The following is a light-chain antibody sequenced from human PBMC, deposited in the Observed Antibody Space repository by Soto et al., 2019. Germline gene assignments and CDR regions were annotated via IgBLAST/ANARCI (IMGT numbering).Light chain of an antibody. CDR1: SSDVGGYNY. Sequence: QSVLTQPASVSGSPGQSITISCTGTSSDVGGYNYVSWYQQHPGKAPKLMIYEVSHRPSGVSNRFSGSKSGNTASLTISGLQAEDEADYYCSSYTSSTTNVVFGGGTQLTVL. CDR2: EVS. CDR3: SSYTSSTTNVV. J-gene: IGLJ2*01. V-gene: IGLV2-14*01.